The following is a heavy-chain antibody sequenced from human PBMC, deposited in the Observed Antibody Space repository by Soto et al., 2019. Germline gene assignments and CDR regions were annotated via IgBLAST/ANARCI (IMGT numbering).Heavy chain of an antibody. J-gene: IGHJ6*02. V-gene: IGHV4-59*01. D-gene: IGHD6-19*01. CDR3: ARGGSSGWSLEYYGMDV. CDR2: IYYSGST. CDR1: GGSISSYY. Sequence: LSLTCTVSGGSISSYYWSWIRQPPGKGLEWIGYIYYSGSTNYSPSLKSRVTISVDTSKNQFSLKLSSVTAADTAVYYCARGGSSGWSLEYYGMDVWGQGTTVTVSS.